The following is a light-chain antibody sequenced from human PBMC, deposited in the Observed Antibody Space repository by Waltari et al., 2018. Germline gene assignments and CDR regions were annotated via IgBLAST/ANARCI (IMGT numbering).Light chain of an antibody. J-gene: IGKJ4*01. CDR1: QDISNF. V-gene: IGKV1-33*01. CDR2: DAS. CDR3: QQHDRPPLT. Sequence: DIQMTQSPSSLSASVGDIVTTTCQASQDISNFLNWYQQKPGKAPKLLIYDASILQTGVPSRFRGRGSGSDFTLTISSLEPEDFATYYCQQHDRPPLTFGGGTRVEIK.